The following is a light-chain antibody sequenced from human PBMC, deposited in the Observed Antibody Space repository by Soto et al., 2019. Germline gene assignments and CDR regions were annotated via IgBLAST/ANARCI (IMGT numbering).Light chain of an antibody. CDR2: AAS. CDR1: QRISTF. CDR3: QHYNSYSEA. V-gene: IGKV1-5*01. J-gene: IGKJ1*01. Sequence: DIQMTQSPSSLSASVGDRVTITFRASQRISTFLNWYQQKPGKAPNLLIYAASSLQSGVPSRFSGSGSGTEFTLTISSLQPDDFATYYCQHYNSYSEAFGQGTKVDIK.